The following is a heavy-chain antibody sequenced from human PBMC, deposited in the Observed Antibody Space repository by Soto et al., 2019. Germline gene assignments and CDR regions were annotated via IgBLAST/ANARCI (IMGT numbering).Heavy chain of an antibody. Sequence: PGGSLRLSCAASGFTFSNAWMSWVRQAPGKGLEWVGRIKSKTDGGTTDYAAPVKGRFTISRDDSKNTLYLQMNSLKTEGTAVYYCTTELYDFWSGYYRLDPIWGQGTMVTVSS. CDR3: TTELYDFWSGYYRLDPI. J-gene: IGHJ3*02. CDR1: GFTFSNAW. V-gene: IGHV3-15*01. CDR2: IKSKTDGGTT. D-gene: IGHD3-3*01.